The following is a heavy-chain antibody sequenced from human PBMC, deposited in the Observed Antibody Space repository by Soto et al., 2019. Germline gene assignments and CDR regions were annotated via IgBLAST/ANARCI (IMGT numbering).Heavy chain of an antibody. V-gene: IGHV3-23*01. Sequence: EVQLLESGGGLVQPGGSLRLSCAASGFTFNNYAMRWVRQAPGKGLEWVSTISGSGGSTYYADSVTGRFTISTDNPKNTLYLQMNSLRAEDTAIYYGARGRLRYFGWLNSFDYWGQGTLVTFSS. CDR3: ARGRLRYFGWLNSFDY. D-gene: IGHD3-9*01. CDR1: GFTFNNYA. CDR2: ISGSGGST. J-gene: IGHJ4*02.